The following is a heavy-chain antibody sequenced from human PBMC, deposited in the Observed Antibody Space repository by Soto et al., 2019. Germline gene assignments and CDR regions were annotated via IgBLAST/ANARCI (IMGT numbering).Heavy chain of an antibody. CDR3: TRAPLRCSGGSCYSADA. Sequence: GGSLRLSCATSGFTFHDHGMSWVRQAPGRGLDWVGFIGSSRYGATTEYAASVKGRFFISRDDSKSIAFLQMNNLETEDTAVYYCTRAPLRCSGGSCYSADAWGQGTLVTVSS. D-gene: IGHD2-15*01. CDR1: GFTFHDHG. CDR2: IGSSRYGATT. J-gene: IGHJ5*02. V-gene: IGHV3-49*04.